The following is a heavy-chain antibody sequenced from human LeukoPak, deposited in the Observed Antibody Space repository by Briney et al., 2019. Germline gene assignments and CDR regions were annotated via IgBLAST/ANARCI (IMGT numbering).Heavy chain of an antibody. CDR3: AKDCFYYGSWGIDYFDY. J-gene: IGHJ4*02. CDR2: ISGSGGST. D-gene: IGHD3-10*01. V-gene: IGHV3-23*01. Sequence: GGSLRLSCAASGFTFSSYAMSWVRQAPGKGLEWVSAISGSGGSTYYADSVKGRFTISRDNSKNTLYLQMNSLRAEDTAVYYCAKDCFYYGSWGIDYFDYWGQGTLVTVSS. CDR1: GFTFSSYA.